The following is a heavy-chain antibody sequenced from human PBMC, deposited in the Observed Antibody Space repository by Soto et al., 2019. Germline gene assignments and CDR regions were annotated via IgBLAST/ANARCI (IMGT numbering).Heavy chain of an antibody. D-gene: IGHD1-26*01. CDR2: IDPTESHT. V-gene: IGHV5-10-1*01. CDR1: GYRFTNYW. Sequence: GESLKISCKGSGYRFTNYWISWVRQLPGKGLEWMGKIDPTESHTNYSPSFQGHVTISVDKSITTAYLQWNSLKASDTAMYYCMRCIVADYGMDVWCQGPTVSVSS. CDR3: MRCIVADYGMDV. J-gene: IGHJ6*02.